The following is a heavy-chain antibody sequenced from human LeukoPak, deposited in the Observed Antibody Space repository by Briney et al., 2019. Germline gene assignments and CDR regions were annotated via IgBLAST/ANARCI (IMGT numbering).Heavy chain of an antibody. D-gene: IGHD6-19*01. Sequence: PSETLSLTCTVSGGSISTNSYYWGWIRQPPGKGLEWIGIIYYDGTTYYNASLKSRVTISLDTSKNQFSLNLTSVTAADTAFYYCARVPLRGSGWLNYYFDYWGQGTLVTVSS. J-gene: IGHJ4*02. CDR2: IYYDGTT. CDR1: GGSISTNSYY. V-gene: IGHV4-39*07. CDR3: ARVPLRGSGWLNYYFDY.